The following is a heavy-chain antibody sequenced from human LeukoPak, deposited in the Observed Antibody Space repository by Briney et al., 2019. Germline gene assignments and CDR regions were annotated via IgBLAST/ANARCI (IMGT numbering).Heavy chain of an antibody. Sequence: SETLSLTCAVYGGSFSGYYWSWIRQPPGKGLECIGEINHSGSTNYNPSLKSRVTISVDTSKNQFSLKLSSVTAADTAVYYCASGSIGYCSSTSCYGNDYWGQGTLVTVSS. J-gene: IGHJ4*02. CDR1: GGSFSGYY. D-gene: IGHD2-2*01. CDR3: ASGSIGYCSSTSCYGNDY. V-gene: IGHV4-34*01. CDR2: INHSGST.